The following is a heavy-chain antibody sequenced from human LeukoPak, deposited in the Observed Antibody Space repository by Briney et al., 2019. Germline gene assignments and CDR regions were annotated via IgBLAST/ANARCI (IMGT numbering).Heavy chain of an antibody. J-gene: IGHJ6*03. CDR1: GFTFSDYY. Sequence: GGSLRLSCAASGFTFSDYYMSWIRQAPGKGLEWVSYISSSGSTIYYADSVKGRFTISRDNAKNSLYLQMNSLRAEDTAVYYCARDSTVVTPWHYYYYYMDVWGKGTTVTVSS. CDR2: ISSSGSTI. V-gene: IGHV3-11*04. CDR3: ARDSTVVTPWHYYYYYMDV. D-gene: IGHD4-23*01.